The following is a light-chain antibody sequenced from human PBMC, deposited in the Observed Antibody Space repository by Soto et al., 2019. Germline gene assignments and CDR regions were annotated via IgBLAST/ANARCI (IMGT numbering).Light chain of an antibody. CDR2: DAS. Sequence: DIPMTQSPSSLSASVGDRVTITCQASHDITSYLNWYQHKTGKAPKLLIYDASILEAGVPSRFSGSGSGTDFAFTISSLKPEDVATYDCQKCDYLPIFGPGTTVDFK. V-gene: IGKV1-33*01. CDR1: HDITSY. J-gene: IGKJ3*01. CDR3: QKCDYLPI.